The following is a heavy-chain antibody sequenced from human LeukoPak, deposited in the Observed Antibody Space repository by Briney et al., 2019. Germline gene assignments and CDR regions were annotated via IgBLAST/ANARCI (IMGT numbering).Heavy chain of an antibody. D-gene: IGHD6-13*01. CDR3: ASRAGYTGSWSAFDY. Sequence: VGSLRLSCTASTFTLNNYWMSWVRQAPGKGLEWVANIKQDGSEKYHVDSVKGRFTISRDNAKNSLYLQMNSLRAEDTAVYYCASRAGYTGSWSAFDYWGQGPLFPASS. CDR1: TFTLNNYW. V-gene: IGHV3-7*05. J-gene: IGHJ4*02. CDR2: IKQDGSEK.